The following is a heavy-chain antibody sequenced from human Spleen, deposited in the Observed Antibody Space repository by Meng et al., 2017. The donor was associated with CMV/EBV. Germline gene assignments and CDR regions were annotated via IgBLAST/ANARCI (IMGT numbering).Heavy chain of an antibody. CDR1: GFTFSSYW. CDR2: ISNTGGST. J-gene: IGHJ4*02. D-gene: IGHD1-14*01. V-gene: IGHV3-74*01. Sequence: GGSLRLSCAASGFTFSSYWMHWVRQAPGKGLEWVSAISNTGGSTFCADSVKGRFTISRDNAKNSLHLQMNSLRAEDTAIYYCAGYIPGINAFDYWGLGTLVTVSS. CDR3: AGYIPGINAFDY.